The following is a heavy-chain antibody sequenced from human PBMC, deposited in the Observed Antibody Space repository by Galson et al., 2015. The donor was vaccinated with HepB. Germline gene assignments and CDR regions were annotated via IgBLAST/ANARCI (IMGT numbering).Heavy chain of an antibody. J-gene: IGHJ5*02. CDR3: AHSGDWGGWFDP. D-gene: IGHD3-16*01. CDR1: GFSLSTSGVG. CDR2: IYWDDDK. Sequence: PALVKPTQTLTLTCTFSGFSLSTSGVGVGWIRQPPGKALEWLALIYWDDDKRYSPSLKSRLTITKDTSKNQVVLTMTNMDPVDTATYYCAHSGDWGGWFDPWGQGSLVTVSS. V-gene: IGHV2-5*02.